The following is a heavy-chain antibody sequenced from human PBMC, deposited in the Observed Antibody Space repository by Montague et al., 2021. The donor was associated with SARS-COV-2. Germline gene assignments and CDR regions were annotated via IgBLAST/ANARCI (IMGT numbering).Heavy chain of an antibody. CDR3: ASVYTVTYYFDY. J-gene: IGHJ4*02. CDR2: IYPGGDT. D-gene: IGHD4-17*01. Sequence: TLSLTCTVSGGSISSGYFYWCWIRQPAGKGLELIGLIYPGGDTNYNSPLKSRATISVDTTKNQFPLILSSMTAADTAVYYCASVYTVTYYFDYWGRGTLVTVSS. V-gene: IGHV4-61*02. CDR1: GGSISSGYFY.